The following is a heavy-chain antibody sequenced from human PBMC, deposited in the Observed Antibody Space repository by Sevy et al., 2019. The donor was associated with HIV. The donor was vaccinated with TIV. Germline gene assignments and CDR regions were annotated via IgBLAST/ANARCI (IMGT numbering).Heavy chain of an antibody. D-gene: IGHD3-22*01. J-gene: IGHJ4*02. CDR2: ISSSSSYI. V-gene: IGHV3-21*01. CDR1: GFTFSSYS. CDR3: AREGGYYDRFFDY. Sequence: GGSLRLSCAASGFTFSSYSMNWVRQAPGKGLEWVSSISSSSSYIYYAHSVKGRFTISRDNAKNSLYLQMNSLRAEDTAVYYCAREGGYYDRFFDYWGQGTLVTVSS.